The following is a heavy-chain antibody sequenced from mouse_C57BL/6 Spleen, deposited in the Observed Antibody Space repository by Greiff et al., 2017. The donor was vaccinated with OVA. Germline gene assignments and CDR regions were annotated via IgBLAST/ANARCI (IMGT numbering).Heavy chain of an antibody. CDR1: GYTFTSYW. CDR2: IYPSDSET. Sequence: QVQLQQPGAELVRPGSSVQLSCKASGYTFTSYWMDWVKQRPGQGLEWIGNIYPSDSETHYNQKFKDKATLTVDKSSSTAYMQLSSLTSEDSAVYYCARRRSNYVDAMDYWGQGTSVTVSS. V-gene: IGHV1-61*01. J-gene: IGHJ4*01. D-gene: IGHD2-5*01. CDR3: ARRRSNYVDAMDY.